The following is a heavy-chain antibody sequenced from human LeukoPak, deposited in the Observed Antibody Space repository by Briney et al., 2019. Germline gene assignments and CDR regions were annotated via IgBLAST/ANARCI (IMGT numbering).Heavy chain of an antibody. CDR3: AREWVHDFWSGHHFDY. V-gene: IGHV1-69*04. J-gene: IGHJ4*02. D-gene: IGHD3-3*01. Sequence: GASVKVSCKASGGTFSSYAISWVRQAPGQGLEWMGRTIPILGIANYAQKFQGRVTITADKSTSTAYMELSSLRSEDTAVYYCAREWVHDFWSGHHFDYWGQGTLVTVSS. CDR2: TIPILGIA. CDR1: GGTFSSYA.